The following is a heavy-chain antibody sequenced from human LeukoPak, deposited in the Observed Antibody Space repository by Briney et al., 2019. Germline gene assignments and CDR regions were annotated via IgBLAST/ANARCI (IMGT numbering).Heavy chain of an antibody. CDR2: ISTYNGNT. D-gene: IGHD5/OR15-5a*01. V-gene: IGHV1-18*01. CDR1: GYTFTSYA. J-gene: IGHJ4*02. CDR3: ARVHGYSVGIYYFDF. Sequence: ASVKVSCKASGYTFTSYAISWVRQAPGQGLEWMGWISTYNGNTKYVEKFQGRVTMTTDTSTSTAYMEVRSLRSGDTAVYYCARVHGYSVGIYYFDFWGQGTLVTVSS.